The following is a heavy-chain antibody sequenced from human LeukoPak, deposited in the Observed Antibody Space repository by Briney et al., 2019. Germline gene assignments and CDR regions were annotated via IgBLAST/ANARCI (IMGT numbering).Heavy chain of an antibody. CDR3: AKGGTENDFDY. V-gene: IGHV3-30*02. CDR2: IRYDGSNQ. CDR1: GFTFSSYA. Sequence: GGSLRLSCAASGFTFSSYAMHWVRQAPGKGLDWVAFIRYDGSNQYYADSVKGRFTISRDNSKNRLYLEMNSLRAEDTAVYYCAKGGTENDFDYWGQGTLVTVSS. J-gene: IGHJ4*02.